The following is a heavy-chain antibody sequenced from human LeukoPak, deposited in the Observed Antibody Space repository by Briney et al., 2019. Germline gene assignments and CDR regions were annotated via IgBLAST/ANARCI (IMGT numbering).Heavy chain of an antibody. D-gene: IGHD3-22*01. V-gene: IGHV3-53*01. Sequence: GGSLRLSCAASGFTFSSYAMSWVRQAPGKGLEWVSVIYSGGSTYYADSVKGRFTISRDNSKNTLYLQMNSLRAEDTAVYYCARTPYYYDSSGYYYYYYGMDVWGQGTTVTVSS. CDR3: ARTPYYYDSSGYYYYYYGMDV. CDR2: IYSGGST. CDR1: GFTFSSYA. J-gene: IGHJ6*02.